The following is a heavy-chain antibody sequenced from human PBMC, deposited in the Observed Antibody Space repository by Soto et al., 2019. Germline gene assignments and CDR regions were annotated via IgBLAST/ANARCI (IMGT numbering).Heavy chain of an antibody. D-gene: IGHD1-1*01. CDR1: GYTFTSYA. Sequence: ASLKVSCKASGYTFTSYAMHWVRQAPGQRLEWMGWINAGNGNTKYSQKFQGRVTITRDTSASTAYMELNSLRAEDTALYYCAKDRPRRTSGYFFDYWGQGTPVTVSS. CDR2: INAGNGNT. V-gene: IGHV1-3*01. J-gene: IGHJ4*02. CDR3: AKDRPRRTSGYFFDY.